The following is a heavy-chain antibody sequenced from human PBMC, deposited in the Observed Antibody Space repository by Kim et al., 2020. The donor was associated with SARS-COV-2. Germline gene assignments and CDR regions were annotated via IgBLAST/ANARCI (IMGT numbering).Heavy chain of an antibody. CDR3: VKSHGHFES. CDR2: ISSKSSDI. CDR1: GFTFGDSP. Sequence: GGSLRLSCAASGFTFGDSPMHWVRQVPGKGLEWVSHISSKSSDIVYADSVKGRFTISRDNSKNSLYLQMNSLRTEDTAFYYCVKSHGHFESWGQGTLVTVSS. J-gene: IGHJ4*02. D-gene: IGHD2-8*01. V-gene: IGHV3-9*01.